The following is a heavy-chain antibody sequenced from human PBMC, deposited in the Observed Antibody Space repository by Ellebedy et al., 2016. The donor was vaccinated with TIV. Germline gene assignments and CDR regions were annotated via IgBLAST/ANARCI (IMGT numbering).Heavy chain of an antibody. Sequence: GGSLRLXCAASGFTVSSNYMSWVRQAPGKGLEWVGRTRNKANSYTTEYAASVKGRFTISRDDSKNSLYLQMNSLKTEDTAVYYCARRLLSWGQGTLVTVSS. D-gene: IGHD3-10*01. V-gene: IGHV3-72*01. CDR3: ARRLLS. CDR1: GFTVSSNY. J-gene: IGHJ5*02. CDR2: TRNKANSYTT.